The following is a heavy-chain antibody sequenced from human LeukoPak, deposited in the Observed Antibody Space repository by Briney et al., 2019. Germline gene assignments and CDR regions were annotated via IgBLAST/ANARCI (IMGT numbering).Heavy chain of an antibody. CDR2: INPSGGST. Sequence: ASVKVSCKASGYTFTSYYMHWVRQAPGQGLEWMGIINPSGGSTSYAQKFQGRVTMTRDMSTSTVYMELSSLRSEDTAVYYCARVRAAAGSKPPGYYYYMDVWGKGTTVTVSS. V-gene: IGHV1-46*01. CDR3: ARVRAAAGSKPPGYYYYMDV. CDR1: GYTFTSYY. D-gene: IGHD6-13*01. J-gene: IGHJ6*03.